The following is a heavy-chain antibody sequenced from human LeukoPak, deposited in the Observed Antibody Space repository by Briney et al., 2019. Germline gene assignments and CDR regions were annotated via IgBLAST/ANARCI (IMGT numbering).Heavy chain of an antibody. V-gene: IGHV1-2*02. CDR3: ARWSSRFGEPYYYYGMDV. CDR1: GYTFTGYY. D-gene: IGHD3-10*02. J-gene: IGHJ6*02. CDR2: INPNSGGT. Sequence: ASVKVSCKASGYTFTGYYMHWVRQAPGQGLEWMGWINPNSGGTNYAQKFQGRVTMTRDTSISTAYMELSRLRSDDTAVYYCARWSSRFGEPYYYYGMDVWGQGTRSPSP.